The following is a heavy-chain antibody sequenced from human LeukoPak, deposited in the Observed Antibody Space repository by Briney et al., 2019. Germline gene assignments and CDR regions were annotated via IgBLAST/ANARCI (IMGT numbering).Heavy chain of an antibody. CDR1: GGSISSYY. Sequence: PSETLSLTCTVSGGSISSYYWSWIRQPPGKGLEWIGYIYYSGSANYNPSLKSRVTISVDTSKNQFSLKLSSVTAADTAVYYCARAPGGYGILTGYQSLYLFDYWGQGTLVTVSS. CDR2: IYYSGSA. V-gene: IGHV4-59*01. CDR3: ARAPGGYGILTGYQSLYLFDY. J-gene: IGHJ4*02. D-gene: IGHD3-9*01.